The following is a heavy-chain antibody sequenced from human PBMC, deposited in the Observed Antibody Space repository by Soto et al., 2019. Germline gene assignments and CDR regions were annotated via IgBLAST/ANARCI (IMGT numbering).Heavy chain of an antibody. Sequence: SVKVSGKATGGTFSSYAISWVRQAPGQGLEWMGGIIPSFGTANYAQKFQVRVTSTADESRSTAYMELSSLRSEDTAVYYCAIAPPSSGDFDYWVQGTLVTVS. J-gene: IGHJ4*02. CDR1: GGTFSSYA. D-gene: IGHD6-6*01. CDR2: IIPSFGTA. CDR3: AIAPPSSGDFDY. V-gene: IGHV1-69*13.